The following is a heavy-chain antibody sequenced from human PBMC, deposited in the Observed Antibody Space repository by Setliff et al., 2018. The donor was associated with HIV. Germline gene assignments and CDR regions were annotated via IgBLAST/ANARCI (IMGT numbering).Heavy chain of an antibody. Sequence: GGSLRLSCAASGFAISSTYMTWVRQAPGKGLEWVSVIYTGGTTFYADSVMDRFTISRDSSKTTLYLQMNRLRVDDTAVYYCARLRANLGLGTAYFDSWGQGTLVTVSS. V-gene: IGHV3-53*01. D-gene: IGHD7-27*01. CDR2: IYTGGTT. CDR1: GFAISSTY. J-gene: IGHJ4*02. CDR3: ARLRANLGLGTAYFDS.